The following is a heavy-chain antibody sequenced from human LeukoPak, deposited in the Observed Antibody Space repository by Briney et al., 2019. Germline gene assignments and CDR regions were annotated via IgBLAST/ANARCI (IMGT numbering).Heavy chain of an antibody. Sequence: GGSLRLSCAASGFKFDEYAMHWVRQAPGKGLVWVSRVKTDGSYTGYADSVKGRFTISRDNAKNTLYLQMSSLRAEDTAVYYCVRSGYSSAQGDYWGQGTLVTVSS. D-gene: IGHD6-19*01. J-gene: IGHJ4*02. CDR3: VRSGYSSAQGDY. CDR2: VKTDGSYT. V-gene: IGHV3-74*01. CDR1: GFKFDEYA.